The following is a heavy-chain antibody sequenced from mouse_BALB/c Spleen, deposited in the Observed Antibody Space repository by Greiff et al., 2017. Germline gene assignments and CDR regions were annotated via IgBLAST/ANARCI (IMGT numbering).Heavy chain of an antibody. CDR3: TREGRLVFFAY. J-gene: IGHJ3*01. Sequence: EVKLVESGGGLVKPGGSLKLSCAASGFTFSSYTMSWVRQTPEKRLEWVATISSGGSYTYYPDSVKGRFTISRDNAKNTLYLQMSSLKSEDTAMYYCTREGRLVFFAYWGQGTLVTVSA. CDR1: GFTFSSYT. D-gene: IGHD3-3*01. CDR2: ISSGGSYT. V-gene: IGHV5-6-4*01.